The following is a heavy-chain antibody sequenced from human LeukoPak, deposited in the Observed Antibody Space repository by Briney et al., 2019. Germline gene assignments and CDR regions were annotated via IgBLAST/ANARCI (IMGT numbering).Heavy chain of an antibody. CDR1: GYTFTGYY. V-gene: IGHV1-2*02. J-gene: IGHJ3*02. CDR2: INPNSGGT. Sequence: ASVKVSCKASGYTFTGYYMHWVRQAPGQGLEWMGWINPNSGGTNYAQKFQGRVTMTRDTSISTAYMELSSLRSEDTAVYYCARDTYGSGSLENDAFDIWGQGTMVTVSS. D-gene: IGHD3-10*01. CDR3: ARDTYGSGSLENDAFDI.